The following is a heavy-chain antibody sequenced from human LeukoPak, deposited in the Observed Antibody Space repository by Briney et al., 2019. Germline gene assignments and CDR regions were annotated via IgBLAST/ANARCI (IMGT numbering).Heavy chain of an antibody. D-gene: IGHD6-6*01. V-gene: IGHV3-48*02. Sequence: PGGSLTLSCSASGFTLITYSMNWVRQAPGKGLEWISYISSSSNTIYYADSVKGRFTISRDNAKNSLYLQMNSLRDEDTAVYYCAREYSSSSGRAFDIWGQGTMVTVSS. CDR1: GFTLITYS. CDR3: AREYSSSSGRAFDI. J-gene: IGHJ3*02. CDR2: ISSSSNTI.